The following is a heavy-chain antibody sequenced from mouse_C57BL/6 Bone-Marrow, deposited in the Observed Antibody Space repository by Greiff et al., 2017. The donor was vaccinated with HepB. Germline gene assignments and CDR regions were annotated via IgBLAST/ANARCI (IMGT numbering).Heavy chain of an antibody. CDR1: GYSFTDYN. Sequence: EVQLQQSGPELVKPGASVKISCKASGYSFTDYNMNWVKQSNGKSLEWIGVINPNYGTTSYNQKFKGKATLTVDQSSSTAYMQLNSLTSEDSAVYCCARESGWGRSYGWYFDVWGTGTTVTVSS. V-gene: IGHV1-39*01. J-gene: IGHJ1*03. CDR3: ARESGWGRSYGWYFDV. D-gene: IGHD1-1*01. CDR2: INPNYGTT.